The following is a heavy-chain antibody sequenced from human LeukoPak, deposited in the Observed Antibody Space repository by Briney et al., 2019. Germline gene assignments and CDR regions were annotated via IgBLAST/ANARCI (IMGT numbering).Heavy chain of an antibody. CDR3: AAHYYDSRGYMAYFDY. CDR2: IYSGGST. Sequence: GGSLRLSCAASGFTVSSNYMSWVRQAPGKGLEWVSVIYSGGSTYYADSVKGRFTISRDNSKNTLYLQMNGLRAEDTAVYYCAAHYYDSRGYMAYFDYWGQGTLVTVSS. CDR1: GFTVSSNY. V-gene: IGHV3-53*01. D-gene: IGHD3-22*01. J-gene: IGHJ4*02.